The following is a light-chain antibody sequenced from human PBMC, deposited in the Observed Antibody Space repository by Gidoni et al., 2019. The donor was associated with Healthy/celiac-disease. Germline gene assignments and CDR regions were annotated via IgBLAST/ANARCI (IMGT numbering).Light chain of an antibody. CDR1: QSVSSN. Sequence: QSVSSNLAWYQQKPGQAPRLLIYGASTRATGIPARFSGSGSGTEFTLTLRSLQPEDFAVYYCQQYNNWPYTFGQGTKLEIK. CDR3: QQYNNWPYT. J-gene: IGKJ2*01. CDR2: GAS. V-gene: IGKV3-15*01.